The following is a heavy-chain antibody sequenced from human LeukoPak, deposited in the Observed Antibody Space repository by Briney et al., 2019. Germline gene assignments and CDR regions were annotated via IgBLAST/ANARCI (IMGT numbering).Heavy chain of an antibody. Sequence: GGSLRLSCAASGFTFSSYSMNWVRQAPGKGLEWVSSISSSSSYIYYADSVKGRFTISRDNAKNSLYLQMNSLRAEDTAVYYCAGRLGNSFDPWGQGTLVTVSS. V-gene: IGHV3-21*01. J-gene: IGHJ5*02. CDR2: ISSSSSYI. CDR3: AGRLGNSFDP. CDR1: GFTFSSYS. D-gene: IGHD7-27*01.